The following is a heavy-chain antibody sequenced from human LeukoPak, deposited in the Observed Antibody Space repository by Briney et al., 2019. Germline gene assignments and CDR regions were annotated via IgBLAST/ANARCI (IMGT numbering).Heavy chain of an antibody. Sequence: NPGGSLRLSCAASGFTFSDYYMSWIRQAPGKGLEWVSYISSSNSYTNYADSVKGRFTISRDNAKNSLYLQMNSLRAEDTAVYYCAREYNWNDVYYYYGMDVWGQGTTVTVSS. CDR3: AREYNWNDVYYYYGMDV. V-gene: IGHV3-11*05. J-gene: IGHJ6*02. CDR1: GFTFSDYY. CDR2: ISSSNSYT. D-gene: IGHD1-1*01.